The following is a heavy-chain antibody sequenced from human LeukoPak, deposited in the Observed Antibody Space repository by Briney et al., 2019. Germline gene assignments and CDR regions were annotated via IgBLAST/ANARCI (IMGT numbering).Heavy chain of an antibody. V-gene: IGHV3-23*01. J-gene: IGHJ4*02. CDR1: GFAFSSYA. CDR3: AKARLMITFGGVIDY. D-gene: IGHD3-16*02. CDR2: ISGSGGTT. Sequence: GGSLRLSCAASGFAFSSYAMNWVRQAPGKGLEWVSGISGSGGTTYYADSVKGRFTISRDNSKNTLYLQMNSLRAEDTAVYYCAKARLMITFGGVIDYWGQGALVTVSS.